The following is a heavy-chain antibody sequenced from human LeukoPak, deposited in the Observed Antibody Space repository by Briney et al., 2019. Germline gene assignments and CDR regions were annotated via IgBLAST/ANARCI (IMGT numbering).Heavy chain of an antibody. J-gene: IGHJ3*02. Sequence: SETLSLTCAVYGGSFSGYYWSWIRQPPGKGLEWIGEINHSGSTNYNPSLKSRVTISVDTSKNHFSLKLSSVTAADTAVYYCARSKLGVGDAFDIWGQGTMVTVSS. CDR1: GGSFSGYY. V-gene: IGHV4-34*01. D-gene: IGHD3-16*01. CDR2: INHSGST. CDR3: ARSKLGVGDAFDI.